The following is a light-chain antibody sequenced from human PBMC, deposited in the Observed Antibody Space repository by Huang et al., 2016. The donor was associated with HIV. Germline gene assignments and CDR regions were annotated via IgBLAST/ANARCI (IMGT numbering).Light chain of an antibody. V-gene: IGKV1-NL1*01. CDR1: QDIRNS. CDR3: QQYYSTPSLT. Sequence: DIQMTQSPSSLSASAGDRVTITCRARQDIRNSLDWYQHKPGRAPKLLLYAASRLQSGAPSRFSGSGSGTDYTLTISSLQTEDVATYYCQQYYSTPSLTFGGGTKVEIK. J-gene: IGKJ4*01. CDR2: AAS.